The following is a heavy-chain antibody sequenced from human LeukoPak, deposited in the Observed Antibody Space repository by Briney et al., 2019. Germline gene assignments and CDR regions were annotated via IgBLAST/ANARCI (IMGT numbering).Heavy chain of an antibody. CDR3: ARHLKRSLGAFDI. V-gene: IGHV3-48*01. J-gene: IGHJ3*02. CDR1: GFTFSSYS. CDR2: ISSSSSTI. D-gene: IGHD2-15*01. Sequence: GGSLRLSCAASGFTFSSYSMNWVRQAPGKGLEWVSYISSSSSTIYYADSMKGRFTISRDNAKDLLYLQMNSLRAEDTAVYYCARHLKRSLGAFDIWGQGTMVTVSS.